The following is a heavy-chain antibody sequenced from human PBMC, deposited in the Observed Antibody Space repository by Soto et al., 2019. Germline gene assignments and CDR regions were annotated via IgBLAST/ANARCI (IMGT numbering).Heavy chain of an antibody. CDR1: GFTFSNYA. V-gene: IGHV3-30-3*01. CDR3: TRGLHRISSAGTPGDY. Sequence: ESGGGVVQPGRSLRLSCAASGFTFSNYAMHWVRQAPGKGLEWVAVISYDGSNKYYADSAKGRFTISRDNSKNTFYLQMNSLRAEDTAVYYCTRGLHRISSAGTPGDYWGQGTLVTVSS. J-gene: IGHJ4*02. D-gene: IGHD2-21*01. CDR2: ISYDGSNK.